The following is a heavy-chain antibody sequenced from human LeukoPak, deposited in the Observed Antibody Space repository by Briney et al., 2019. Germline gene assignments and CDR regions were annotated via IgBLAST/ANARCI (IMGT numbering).Heavy chain of an antibody. D-gene: IGHD1-26*01. CDR1: GFTARTNY. V-gene: IGHV3-66*02. J-gene: IGHJ5*02. CDR3: ARVTPVGPFDP. Sequence: GGSLRLSCAALGFTARTNYMSGSGKPPGKGPEWVSVIYSGGSTYYADSVKGRFTISRDNSKNTLYLQMNSLRAEDTAVYYCARVTPVGPFDPWGQGTLVTVSS. CDR2: IYSGGST.